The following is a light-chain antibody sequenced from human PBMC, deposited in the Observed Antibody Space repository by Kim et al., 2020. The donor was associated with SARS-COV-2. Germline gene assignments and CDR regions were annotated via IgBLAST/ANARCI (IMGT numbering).Light chain of an antibody. CDR2: DAS. CDR1: QSLTTY. Sequence: LSPGESATLSCRASQSLTTYLAWYQQKPGQAPRLLIYDASNRATGIPARFSGSGSGTDFTLTISSLEPEDFAVYYCEQRYSWPLTFGGGTKVDIK. CDR3: EQRYSWPLT. J-gene: IGKJ4*01. V-gene: IGKV3-11*01.